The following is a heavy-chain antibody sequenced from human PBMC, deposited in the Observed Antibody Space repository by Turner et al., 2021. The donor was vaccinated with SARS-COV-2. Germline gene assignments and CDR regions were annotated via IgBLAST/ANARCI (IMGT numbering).Heavy chain of an antibody. CDR2: IYSGGST. Sequence: EVQLVESGGGLVQPGGSLRISCAASGFTFSSNYMNWVRQAPGKGLDWVSVIYSGGSTYYADSVKGRFTISRDNSKNTLYLQMNSLRAEDTALYYCARDLGGTSSLGGYFDYWGQGTLVTVSS. D-gene: IGHD2-2*01. CDR3: ARDLGGTSSLGGYFDY. J-gene: IGHJ4*02. CDR1: GFTFSSNY. V-gene: IGHV3-66*02.